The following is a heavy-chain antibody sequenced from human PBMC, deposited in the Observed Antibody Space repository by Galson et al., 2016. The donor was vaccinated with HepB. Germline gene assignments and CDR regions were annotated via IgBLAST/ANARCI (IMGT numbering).Heavy chain of an antibody. J-gene: IGHJ6*02. CDR1: GFTFSVHW. CDR2: IDSDGTTT. D-gene: IGHD3-9*01. CDR3: AAARFFDWLSLFYGMDV. V-gene: IGHV3-74*01. Sequence: SLRLSCAASGFTFSVHWMHWVRQVPGKGLEWVSRIDSDGTTTNYADSVKGRFTVSRDNANNTLILQMTSLRVEDTAVYYCAAARFFDWLSLFYGMDVWGQGAMVTVSS.